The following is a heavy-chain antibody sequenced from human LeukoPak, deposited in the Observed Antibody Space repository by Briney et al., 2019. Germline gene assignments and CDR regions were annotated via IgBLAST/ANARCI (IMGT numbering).Heavy chain of an antibody. CDR3: ARVSDEEYDYGDYPHFDY. D-gene: IGHD4-17*01. Sequence: PRASVKVSCKASGYTFTGYYMHWVRQAPGQGLEWMGWINPNSGGTNYAQKFQGRVTMTRDTSISTAYMELSRLRSDDTAVYYCARVSDEEYDYGDYPHFDYWCQGTLVTVSS. CDR2: INPNSGGT. J-gene: IGHJ4*02. CDR1: GYTFTGYY. V-gene: IGHV1-2*02.